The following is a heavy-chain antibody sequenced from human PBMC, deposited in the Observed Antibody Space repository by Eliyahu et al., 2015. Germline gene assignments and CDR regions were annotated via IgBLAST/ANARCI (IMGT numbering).Heavy chain of an antibody. CDR3: ASLNYDILTGYDY. CDR2: INYSRGT. CDR1: GGSISSSNYF. V-gene: IGHV4-39*01. J-gene: IGHJ4*02. Sequence: QLQLQESGPGLVKPSETLSLTCTLSGGSISSSNYFWGWIRQPPGKGLEWIGSINYSRGTYYSPSLKSRVTISLDTPKNQFSLRLSSVTAADTAVYYCASLNYDILTGYDYWGQGTLVTASS. D-gene: IGHD3-9*01.